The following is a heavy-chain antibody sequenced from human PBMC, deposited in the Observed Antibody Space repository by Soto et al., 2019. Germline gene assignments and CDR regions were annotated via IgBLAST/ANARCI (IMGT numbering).Heavy chain of an antibody. CDR2: IDPSDSYT. J-gene: IGHJ5*02. Sequence: GESLKISCKGSVYSFTSYWISWVRQMPGKGLEWMGRIDPSDSYTNYSPSFQGHVTISADKSISTAYLQWSSLKASDTAMYYCARHPGTRPFFSFSNWFDPWGQGTLVTVSS. V-gene: IGHV5-10-1*01. D-gene: IGHD6-6*01. CDR1: VYSFTSYW. CDR3: ARHPGTRPFFSFSNWFDP.